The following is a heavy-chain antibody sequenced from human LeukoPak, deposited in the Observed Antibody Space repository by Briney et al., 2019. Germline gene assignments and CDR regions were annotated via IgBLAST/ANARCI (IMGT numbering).Heavy chain of an antibody. CDR2: ISGSGGST. Sequence: PGGSLRLSCAASGFTFSSYAMSWVRQAPGKGLEWVSAISGSGGSTYYADSVKGRFTISRDNSKNTLYLQMNSLRAEDTAVYYCAKGKLVTTVMYYFDYWGQGTLVTVSS. J-gene: IGHJ4*02. V-gene: IGHV3-23*01. CDR3: AKGKLVTTVMYYFDY. CDR1: GFTFSSYA. D-gene: IGHD4-17*01.